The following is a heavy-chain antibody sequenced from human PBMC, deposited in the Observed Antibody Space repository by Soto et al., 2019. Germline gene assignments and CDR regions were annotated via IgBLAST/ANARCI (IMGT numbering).Heavy chain of an antibody. J-gene: IGHJ4*02. V-gene: IGHV3-23*01. CDR3: AKLSDPAMVPNYHDY. CDR1: GFTFSSYA. CDR2: ISGSGGST. Sequence: EVQLLESGGGLVQPGGSLRLSCAASGFTFSSYAMSWVRQAPGKGLEWVSSISGSGGSTYYADSVKGRFTISRDNSKNTLYQQMNLLRADDTAVYYCAKLSDPAMVPNYHDYWGQGTLVTVSS. D-gene: IGHD5-18*01.